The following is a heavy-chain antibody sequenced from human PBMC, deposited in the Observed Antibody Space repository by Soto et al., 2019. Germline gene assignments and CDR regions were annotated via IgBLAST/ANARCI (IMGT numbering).Heavy chain of an antibody. V-gene: IGHV3-30-3*01. CDR3: AREVRGLAFDY. CDR2: ISYDGSNK. CDR1: GFTFSSYA. J-gene: IGHJ4*02. Sequence: GGSLSLSCAASGFTFSSYAMHWVRQAPGKGLEWVAVISYDGSNKYYADSVKGRFTISRDNSKNTLYLQMNSLRAEDTAVYYCAREVRGLAFDYWGQGALVTVSS. D-gene: IGHD3-10*01.